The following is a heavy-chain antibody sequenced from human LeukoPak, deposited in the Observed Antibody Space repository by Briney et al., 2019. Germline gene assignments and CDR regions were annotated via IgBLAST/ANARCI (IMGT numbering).Heavy chain of an antibody. V-gene: IGHV4-59*01. CDR1: GGSISSYY. CDR3: ARGLVAARPGSPFDP. Sequence: SETLSLTCTVSGGSISSYYWNWIRQPPGRGLEWIGYIYYSGTTNYNPSLKSRVTISVDTSKNQFSLKLSSVTAADTAVYYCARGLVAARPGSPFDPWGQGTLVTVSS. CDR2: IYYSGTT. D-gene: IGHD6-6*01. J-gene: IGHJ5*02.